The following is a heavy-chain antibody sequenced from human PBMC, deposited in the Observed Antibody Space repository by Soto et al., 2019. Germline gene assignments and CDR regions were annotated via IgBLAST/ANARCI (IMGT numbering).Heavy chain of an antibody. CDR1: GFTFRRYS. CDR2: ISSSNRTI. Sequence: EVQLVESGGGLKQPGGSLRLSCAASGFTFRRYSMNWVSQAPGKGLEWVSYISSSNRTINYADSVKGRFIISRDNAKNSLYLQMHSLRDEDTAVYYCAREGWPLLQTGMDVWGQGTTVTVSS. D-gene: IGHD2-15*01. J-gene: IGHJ6*02. CDR3: AREGWPLLQTGMDV. V-gene: IGHV3-48*02.